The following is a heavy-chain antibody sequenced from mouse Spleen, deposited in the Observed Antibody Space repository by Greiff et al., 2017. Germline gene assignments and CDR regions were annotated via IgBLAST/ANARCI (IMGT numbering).Heavy chain of an antibody. CDR1: GYTFTSYW. D-gene: IGHD2-1*01. CDR2: IYPSDSET. V-gene: IGHV1-61*01. J-gene: IGHJ2*01. CDR3: ARYGNYPFDY. Sequence: QVQLKQPGAELVRPGSSVKLSCKASGYTFTSYWMDWVKQRPGQGLEWIGNIYPSDSETHYNQKFKDKATLTVDKSSSTAYMQLSSLTSEDSAVYYCARYGNYPFDYWGQGTTLTVSS.